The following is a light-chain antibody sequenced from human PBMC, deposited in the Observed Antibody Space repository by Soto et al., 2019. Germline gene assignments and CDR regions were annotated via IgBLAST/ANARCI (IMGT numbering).Light chain of an antibody. J-gene: IGLJ2*01. CDR3: SSFTTSSTVL. CDR2: DVS. CDR1: SSDVGGYNY. V-gene: IGLV2-14*01. Sequence: QSALTQPASVSGSPGQSITISCTGTSSDVGGYNYVSWYQQHPGKVPKLMIYDVSNRPSGMSNRFSGSKSGNTASLTISRLQAEDEADDYCSSFTTSSTVLFGGGTKVTVL.